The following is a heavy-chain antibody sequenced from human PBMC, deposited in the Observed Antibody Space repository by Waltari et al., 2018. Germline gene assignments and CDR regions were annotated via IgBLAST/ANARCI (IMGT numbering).Heavy chain of an antibody. CDR2: IYWNDDK. CDR3: VHRQAYGDSFQH. Sequence: QITLKESGPTLVKPTQTLTLTCTFSGFSLSTSGVGVGWIRQPPGKALEWLALIYWNDDKRYSPSLKSRLTITKDTSKNQVVLTMTNMDPVDTATYYCVHRQAYGDSFQHWGQGTLVTVSS. CDR1: GFSLSTSGVG. D-gene: IGHD4-17*01. V-gene: IGHV2-5*01. J-gene: IGHJ1*01.